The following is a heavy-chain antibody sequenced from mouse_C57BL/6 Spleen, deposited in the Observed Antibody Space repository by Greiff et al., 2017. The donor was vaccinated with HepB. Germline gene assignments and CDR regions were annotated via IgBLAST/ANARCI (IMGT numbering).Heavy chain of an antibody. CDR2: ISSGGDYI. CDR3: TREDWDGSDYFDY. Sequence: EVKLVESGAGLVKPGGSLKLSCAASGFTFSSYAMSWVRQTPEKRLEWVAYISSGGDYIYYADTVKGRFTIARDNARNTLYLQMSSLKSEDTAMYYCTREDWDGSDYFDYWGQGTTLTVSS. J-gene: IGHJ2*01. V-gene: IGHV5-9-1*02. CDR1: GFTFSSYA. D-gene: IGHD4-1*01.